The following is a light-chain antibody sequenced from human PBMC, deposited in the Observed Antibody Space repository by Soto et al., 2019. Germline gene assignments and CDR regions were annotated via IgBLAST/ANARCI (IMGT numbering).Light chain of an antibody. CDR1: QSVSSY. Sequence: ELALTQSPAILSLSPGEPATLSCRASQSVSSYLAWYQQKPGQAPRLLIYDASNRATGIPARFSGTGSGTDFTLTINNLEPEDFAVYYCQVRTNWSIAFGRGTRLEIK. V-gene: IGKV3-11*01. J-gene: IGKJ5*01. CDR3: QVRTNWSIA. CDR2: DAS.